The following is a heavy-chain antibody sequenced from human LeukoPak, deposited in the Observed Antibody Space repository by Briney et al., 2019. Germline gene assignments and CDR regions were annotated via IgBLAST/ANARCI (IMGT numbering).Heavy chain of an antibody. Sequence: NPSETLSLTCAVYGGSFSGYYWSWIRQPPGKGLEWIGEIIHSGSTNYNASLNSRVTISVDTSKNQFSLKLSSVTAADTAVYYCARGREGSSCSGGSCYEPPWGYYHMDVWGKGTTVTVSS. D-gene: IGHD2-15*01. CDR2: IIHSGST. CDR3: ARGREGSSCSGGSCYEPPWGYYHMDV. J-gene: IGHJ6*03. CDR1: GGSFSGYY. V-gene: IGHV4-34*01.